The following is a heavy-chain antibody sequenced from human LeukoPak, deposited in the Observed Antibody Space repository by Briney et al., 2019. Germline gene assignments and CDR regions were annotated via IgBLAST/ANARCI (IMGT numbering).Heavy chain of an antibody. D-gene: IGHD2-2*01. V-gene: IGHV3-21*01. CDR1: GFTFSSYS. CDR2: ISSSSSYI. J-gene: IGHJ4*02. Sequence: GGSLRLSCAASGFTFSSYSMNWVRQAPGKGLEWVSSISSSSSYIYYADSVKGRFTISRDNSKNTLYLQMGSLRAEDMAVYYCARSRGTSCYCSDHWGQGTLVTVSS. CDR3: ARSRGTSCYCSDH.